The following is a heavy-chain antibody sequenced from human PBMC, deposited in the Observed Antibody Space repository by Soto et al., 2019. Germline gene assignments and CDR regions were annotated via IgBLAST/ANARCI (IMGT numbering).Heavy chain of an antibody. D-gene: IGHD3-22*01. CDR3: ARFGGYFPNWFDP. CDR1: GGSISSYY. J-gene: IGHJ5*02. V-gene: IGHV4-59*01. CDR2: IYYSGST. Sequence: SETLSLTCTVSGGSISSYYWSWIRQPPGKGLEWIGYIYYSGSTNYNPSLKSRVTISVDTSKNQFSLKLSSVTAADTAVYYCARFGGYFPNWFDPWGQGTLVTVSS.